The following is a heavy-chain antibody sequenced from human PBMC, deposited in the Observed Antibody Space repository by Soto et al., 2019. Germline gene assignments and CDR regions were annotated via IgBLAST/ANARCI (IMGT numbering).Heavy chain of an antibody. J-gene: IGHJ4*02. V-gene: IGHV1-46*01. D-gene: IGHD2-15*01. CDR2: INPSVGLT. CDR1: GYTFTNYF. CDR3: APRGDCGGGSCYGDS. Sequence: QVQLVQSGAEVKKPGASIKVSCKASGYTFTNYFVHWVRQAPGQGLEWIGIINPSVGLTTYAQKVQGRVTLTRDTSTSTLYMELSSLRSEDTAVYYCAPRGDCGGGSCYGDSGGQGTLVTVSS.